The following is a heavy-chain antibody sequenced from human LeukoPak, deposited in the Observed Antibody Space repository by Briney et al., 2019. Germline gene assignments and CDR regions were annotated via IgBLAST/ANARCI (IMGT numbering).Heavy chain of an antibody. V-gene: IGHV3-9*01. Sequence: GRPLRLSCAASGFTFDDYAMHWVRQAPGKGLEWASGISWNSGSIGYADSVKGRFTISRDSAKNSLYLQMNSLRAEDTALYYCAKALGGYCSGGSCYLGAFDIWGQGTMVTVSS. CDR1: GFTFDDYA. D-gene: IGHD2-15*01. J-gene: IGHJ3*02. CDR3: AKALGGYCSGGSCYLGAFDI. CDR2: ISWNSGSI.